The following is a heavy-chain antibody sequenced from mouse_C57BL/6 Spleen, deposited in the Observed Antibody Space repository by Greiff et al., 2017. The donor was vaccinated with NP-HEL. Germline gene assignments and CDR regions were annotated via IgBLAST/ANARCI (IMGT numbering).Heavy chain of an antibody. V-gene: IGHV1-85*01. Sequence: VQLQQSGPELVKPGASVKLSCKASGYTFTSYDINWVKQRPGQGLEWIGWIYPRDGSTKYNEKFKGKATLTVDTSSSTAYMELHSLTSEDSAVYFCARDNFASYGSSPRWYFDVGGTRTTVTVSS. J-gene: IGHJ1*03. CDR3: ARDNFASYGSSPRWYFDV. D-gene: IGHD1-1*01. CDR2: IYPRDGST. CDR1: GYTFTSYD.